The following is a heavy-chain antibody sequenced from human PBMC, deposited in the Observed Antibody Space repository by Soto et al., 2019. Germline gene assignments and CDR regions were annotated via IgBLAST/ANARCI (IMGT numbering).Heavy chain of an antibody. Sequence: EVQLVQSGPEVKKPGESLKISCRASGYTFTNYWIGWVRQMPGKGLEWMGIFYPGDSDVRYSPSLKGRVTISVDMSITNAHLQLGGLKASDTAIYYCARRAPEGELVRFFDKWGQGTLVTVSS. V-gene: IGHV5-51*01. CDR3: ARRAPEGELVRFFDK. CDR2: FYPGDSDV. CDR1: GYTFTNYW. J-gene: IGHJ4*02. D-gene: IGHD3-16*01.